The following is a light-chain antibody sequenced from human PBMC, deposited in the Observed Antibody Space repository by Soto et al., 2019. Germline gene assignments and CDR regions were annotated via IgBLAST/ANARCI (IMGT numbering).Light chain of an antibody. Sequence: QSVLTQPPSVSAAPGQKVIISCSGSSSNIENNPISWYQQFPGTVPKLLIHDDNKRPSGIPDRFSGSKSGTSATLGITGLQTGDEADYYCGTWDTSLSAGVFGRGTKVIVL. CDR1: SSNIENNP. CDR3: GTWDTSLSAGV. CDR2: DDN. V-gene: IGLV1-51*01. J-gene: IGLJ2*01.